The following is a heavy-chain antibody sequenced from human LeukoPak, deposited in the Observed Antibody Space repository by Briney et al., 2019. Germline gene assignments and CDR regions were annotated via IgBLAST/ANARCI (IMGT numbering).Heavy chain of an antibody. CDR2: IYYSGST. CDR3: ARYGSGSQTPY. Sequence: PSQTLSLTCTVSGGSISSGDYYWSWIRQPPGKGLEWIGDIYYSGSTYHNPSLKSRVTISVDTSKNQFSLKLSSVTAADTAVYYCARYGSGSQTPYWGQGTLVTVSS. J-gene: IGHJ4*02. CDR1: GGSISSGDYY. D-gene: IGHD3-10*01. V-gene: IGHV4-30-4*08.